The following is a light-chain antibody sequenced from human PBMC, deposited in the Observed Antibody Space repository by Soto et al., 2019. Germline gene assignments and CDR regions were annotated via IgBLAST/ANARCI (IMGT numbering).Light chain of an antibody. J-gene: IGLJ1*01. V-gene: IGLV2-23*01. CDR3: CSYAGSSTFV. CDR2: EGS. Sequence: QSDQTRAAYVSGSPGQSITLSRTGTSSDLGSYNLVSWYQQHPGKAPKLMIYEGSKRPSGVSYRFSGSKSGNTASLTISGLQTEDEADYYCCSYAGSSTFVFGTGNKVPVL. CDR1: SSDLGSYNL.